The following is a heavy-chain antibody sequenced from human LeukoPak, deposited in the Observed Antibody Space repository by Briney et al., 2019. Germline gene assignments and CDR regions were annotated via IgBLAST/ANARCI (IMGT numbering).Heavy chain of an antibody. CDR2: LNPEGNTT. V-gene: IGHV3-74*03. J-gene: IGHJ4*02. CDR3: VRDGDVYNFDH. Sequence: GGSLRLSCAASGFTFNTYSMHWVRHAQGKGMGWVSTLNPEGNTTKYADSVKGRFTISRDNAKNTLYLQMTRLRAEDTPIYYCVRDGDVYNFDHWGQGTLVTVSS. CDR1: GFTFNTYS. D-gene: IGHD5-24*01.